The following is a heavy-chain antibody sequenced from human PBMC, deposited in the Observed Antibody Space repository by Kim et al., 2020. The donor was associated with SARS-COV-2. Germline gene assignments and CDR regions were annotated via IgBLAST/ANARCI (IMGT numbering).Heavy chain of an antibody. CDR3: ARDGWDSSGYYWGFDY. CDR1: GFTFSSYA. D-gene: IGHD3-22*01. Sequence: GGSLRLSCAASGFTFSSYAMHWVRQAPGKGLEWVAVISYDGSNKYYADSVKGRFTISRDNSKNTLYLQMNSLRAEDTAVYYCARDGWDSSGYYWGFDYWGQGTLVTVSS. CDR2: ISYDGSNK. V-gene: IGHV3-30-3*01. J-gene: IGHJ4*02.